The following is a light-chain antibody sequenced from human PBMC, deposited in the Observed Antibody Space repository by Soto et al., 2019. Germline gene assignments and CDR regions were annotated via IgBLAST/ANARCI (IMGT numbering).Light chain of an antibody. CDR3: QQYNNGPPWT. Sequence: EIVLTQYPGPLSLSPGERSTLSCMASQSVSSSYLAWYQQKPGQAPRLLIYGASSRATGIPARFSGSGSGTEFTLTISSLQSEDFAVYYCQQYNNGPPWTFGQGTKVDIK. V-gene: IGKV3D-15*01. CDR1: QSVSSSY. J-gene: IGKJ1*01. CDR2: GAS.